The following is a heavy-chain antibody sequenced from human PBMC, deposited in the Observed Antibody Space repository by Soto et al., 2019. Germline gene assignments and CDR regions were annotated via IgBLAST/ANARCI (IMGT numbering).Heavy chain of an antibody. D-gene: IGHD2-8*01. J-gene: IGHJ6*02. CDR2: ISSSSSYI. CDR1: GFTFSSYS. Sequence: SGGSLRLSCAASGFTFSSYSMNWVRQAPGKGLEWVSSISSSSSYIYYADSVKGRFTISRDNAKNSLYLQMNSLRAEDTAVYYCAREEWVRGVWYGMAVWGQGTTVTVSS. CDR3: AREEWVRGVWYGMAV. V-gene: IGHV3-21*01.